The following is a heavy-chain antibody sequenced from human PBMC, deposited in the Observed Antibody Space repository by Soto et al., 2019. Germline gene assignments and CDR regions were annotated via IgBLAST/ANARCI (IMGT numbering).Heavy chain of an antibody. Sequence: RKIRRPPGKGLEWIAYIYDTGISGYTPSTSYNPSLKSRVTMSVDTSKSQFSLKLTSVTAADTAVYYCARGEDAFFYYGLDVCGQGITVTVPS. CDR3: ARGEDAFFYYGLDV. V-gene: IGHV4-59*01. CDR2: IYDTGISGYTPST. J-gene: IGHJ6*02.